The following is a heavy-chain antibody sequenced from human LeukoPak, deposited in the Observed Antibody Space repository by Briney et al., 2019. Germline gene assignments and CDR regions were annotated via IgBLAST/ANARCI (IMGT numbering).Heavy chain of an antibody. V-gene: IGHV4-59*08. D-gene: IGHD6-13*01. J-gene: IGHJ4*02. CDR3: ARVPYSSSWYFDY. CDR2: IYYSGST. CDR1: GGSISSYY. Sequence: PSETLSLTCTVSGGSISSYYWSWIRQPPGKGLEWIGYIYYSGSTNYNPSLKSRVTISVDTSKNQFSLKVSSVTAADTAVYYCARVPYSSSWYFDYWGQGTLVTVSS.